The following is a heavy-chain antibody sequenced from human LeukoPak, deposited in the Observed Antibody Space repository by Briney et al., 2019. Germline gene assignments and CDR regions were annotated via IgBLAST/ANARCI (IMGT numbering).Heavy chain of an antibody. CDR1: GAPINNNY. D-gene: IGHD1-14*01. Sequence: SDTLSLTCTGSGAPINNNYWTWLRQPPGKGLEWLGYIYYNGNTNYNPSLKGRVTMSIETSKHQFSLQLQSVTAADTAVYYCASGTFDGPLYGAYWYFHVWGRGTLVIVSS. V-gene: IGHV4-59*07. CDR3: ASGTFDGPLYGAYWYFHV. CDR2: IYYNGNT. J-gene: IGHJ2*01.